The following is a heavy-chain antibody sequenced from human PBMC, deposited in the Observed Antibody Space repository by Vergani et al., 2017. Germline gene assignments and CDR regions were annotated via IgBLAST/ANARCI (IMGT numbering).Heavy chain of an antibody. CDR3: AKDPRLKEDYYYYYMDV. V-gene: IGHV3-30*18. CDR1: GFTFRNYR. CDR2: ISHDGNKK. Sequence: QVQLVESGGSVVQPGRSLRLSCAASGFTFRNYRLHWVRQAPGQGLEWVAVISHDGNKKYYVDSVKGRFTISRDNSKNTLYLYMNSLRADDTAVYYCAKDPRLKEDYYYYYMDVWGKGTTVTVSS. J-gene: IGHJ6*03.